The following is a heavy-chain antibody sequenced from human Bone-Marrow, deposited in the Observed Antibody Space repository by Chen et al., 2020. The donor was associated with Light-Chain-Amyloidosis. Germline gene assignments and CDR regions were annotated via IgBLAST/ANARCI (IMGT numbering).Heavy chain of an antibody. D-gene: IGHD6-13*01. CDR3: ARAKAAAGSVWFDP. CDR1: GYTFTGYY. Sequence: QVQLVQSGAEVKKPGASVTVSCKASGYTFTGYYMHWVRQAPGQGLEWMGWINPNSGGTNYAQKLQGRVTMTRDTSISTAYMERSRLRSDDTAVYDCARAKAAAGSVWFDPWGQGTLVTVSS. CDR2: INPNSGGT. V-gene: IGHV1-2*02. J-gene: IGHJ5*02.